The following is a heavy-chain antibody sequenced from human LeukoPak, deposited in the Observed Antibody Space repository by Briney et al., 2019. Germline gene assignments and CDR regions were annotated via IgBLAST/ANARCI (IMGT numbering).Heavy chain of an antibody. Sequence: GGSLRRSCAASGFTFSNYVMTWVRQAPGKGLDWVSGVSNSGGTTYYADSVKGRFTISRDNSKNTLYLQMNSLRVEDTAVYYCANPGYYDPLDYWGQGTLVTVSS. CDR1: GFTFSNYV. D-gene: IGHD3-3*01. CDR2: VSNSGGTT. V-gene: IGHV3-23*01. CDR3: ANPGYYDPLDY. J-gene: IGHJ4*02.